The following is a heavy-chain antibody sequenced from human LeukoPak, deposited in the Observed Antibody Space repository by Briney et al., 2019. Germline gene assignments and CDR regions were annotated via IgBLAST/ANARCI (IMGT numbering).Heavy chain of an antibody. CDR2: IYYSGSP. CDR3: AGDVMSTALDAFDV. V-gene: IGHV4-61*08. CDR1: GGAIASGGYS. D-gene: IGHD1-1*01. J-gene: IGHJ3*01. Sequence: PSQTLSLTCTVSGGAIASGGYSWNWIRQSPGKGLELIGYIYYSGSPTYNPSLKSRVTISVDTSKNQFSLQLSSVTAADTAVYYCAGDVMSTALDAFDVWGQGTMVTVSS.